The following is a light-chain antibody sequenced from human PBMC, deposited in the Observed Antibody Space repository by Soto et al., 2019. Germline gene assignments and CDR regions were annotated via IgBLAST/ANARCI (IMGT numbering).Light chain of an antibody. CDR1: QGISNF. J-gene: IGKJ4*01. V-gene: IGKV1-27*01. CDR2: AAS. CDR3: QKYNSAPPT. Sequence: DIQMTQSPSSLSASVGDRVTITCRASQGISNFLAWYQQKPGKVPKLLIHAASTVQSGVPSRFSGSGSGTDFILTISSLQPEDVATYYCQKYNSAPPTFGGGTKVEIK.